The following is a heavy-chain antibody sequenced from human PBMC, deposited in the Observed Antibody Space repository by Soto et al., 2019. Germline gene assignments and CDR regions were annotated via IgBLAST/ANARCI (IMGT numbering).Heavy chain of an antibody. V-gene: IGHV4-30-4*01. D-gene: IGHD3-3*01. Sequence: SETLSLTCTVSGGSISSGDYYWSWIRQPPGKGLEWIGYIYYSGSTYYNPSLKSRVTISVDTSKNQFSLKLSSVTAADTAVYYCARGNNVLRFLEWLPQYYYYGMDVWGQGTTVTVSS. CDR1: GGSISSGDYY. CDR2: IYYSGST. CDR3: ARGNNVLRFLEWLPQYYYYGMDV. J-gene: IGHJ6*02.